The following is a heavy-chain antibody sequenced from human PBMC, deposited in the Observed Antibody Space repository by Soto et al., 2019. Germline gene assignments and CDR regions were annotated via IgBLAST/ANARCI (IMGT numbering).Heavy chain of an antibody. D-gene: IGHD2-15*01. Sequence: PGGSLRLSCASSGFTFRSYSMNWVRQAPGEGLEWVSSISSGGNYRYYADSVKGRFTISRDNAKNSLYLQMNSLRAEDTAVYYCATGSTSGGRTGWGQGTLVTVSS. J-gene: IGHJ4*02. CDR2: ISSGGNYR. CDR3: ATGSTSGGRTG. CDR1: GFTFRSYS. V-gene: IGHV3-21*01.